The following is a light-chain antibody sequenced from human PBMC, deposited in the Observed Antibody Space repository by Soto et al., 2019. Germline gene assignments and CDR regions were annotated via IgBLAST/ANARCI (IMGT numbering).Light chain of an antibody. CDR1: QRIGTS. Sequence: IQLTQSPASLSASVGDRVTITCRASQRIGTSLNWYQQKPGKAPNLRISAASGLQSGVTPRFSGSGSGTDCTLTSSRLQPEDFATYYCQQSYSTSLITFGPGTTVDIK. CDR2: AAS. CDR3: QQSYSTSLIT. V-gene: IGKV1-39*01. J-gene: IGKJ3*01.